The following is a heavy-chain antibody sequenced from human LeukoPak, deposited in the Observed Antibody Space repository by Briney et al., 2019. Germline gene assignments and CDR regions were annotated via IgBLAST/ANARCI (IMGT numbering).Heavy chain of an antibody. J-gene: IGHJ3*02. CDR2: IYHSGST. Sequence: SETLSLTCAVSGGSISSGGYSWSWIRQPPGKGLEWIGYIYHSGSTYYNPSLESRVTISVDRSKNQFSLKLSSVTAADSAVYYCARGQGDTDAFDIWGQGTMVTVSS. V-gene: IGHV4-30-2*01. CDR1: GGSISSGGYS. CDR3: ARGQGDTDAFDI.